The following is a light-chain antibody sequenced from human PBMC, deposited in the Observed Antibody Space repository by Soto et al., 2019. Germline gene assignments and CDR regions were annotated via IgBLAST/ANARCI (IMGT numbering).Light chain of an antibody. V-gene: IGLV1-51*01. J-gene: IGLJ1*01. CDR2: DDN. CDR1: SSNIVDGS. Sequence: QSVLTQPPSVTSATGQKSTIYYSASSSNIVDGSVSWYQQLPGTAAKILICDDNKRPSGIPGRFSGCKSGTSDILGITGFQTGGEADYYCGSWDSSLSAYVFGSGPKVTV. CDR3: GSWDSSLSAYV.